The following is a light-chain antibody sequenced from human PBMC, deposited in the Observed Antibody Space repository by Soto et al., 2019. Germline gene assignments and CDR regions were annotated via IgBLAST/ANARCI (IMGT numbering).Light chain of an antibody. V-gene: IGLV2-14*01. CDR2: EVT. J-gene: IGLJ1*01. CDR1: SSDVGGYNF. Sequence: QSALTQPASVSGSPGQSITISCTGTSSDVGGYNFVSWYQQHPDKAPKFMIYEVTNRPSGVSNRFSGSKSGNTASLTISGLQAEDEADYYCSSFTSSHTYVFGTGTMLTVL. CDR3: SSFTSSHTYV.